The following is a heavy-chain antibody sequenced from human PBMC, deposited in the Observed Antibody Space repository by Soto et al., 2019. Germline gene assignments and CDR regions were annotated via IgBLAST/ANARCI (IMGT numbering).Heavy chain of an antibody. Sequence: PGGSLRLSCAASGFTFSSYGMHWVRQAPGKGLEWVAVIWYDGSNKYYADSVKGRFTISRDNSKNTLYLQMNSLRAEDTAVYYCARGPWFGELLYYFDYWGQGTXVTVSS. CDR2: IWYDGSNK. D-gene: IGHD3-10*01. CDR1: GFTFSSYG. V-gene: IGHV3-33*01. J-gene: IGHJ4*02. CDR3: ARGPWFGELLYYFDY.